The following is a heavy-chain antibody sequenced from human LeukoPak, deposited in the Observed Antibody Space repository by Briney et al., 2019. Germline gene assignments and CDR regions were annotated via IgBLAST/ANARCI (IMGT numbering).Heavy chain of an antibody. J-gene: IGHJ4*02. D-gene: IGHD3-16*01. CDR3: AKDVRLFEYFEF. V-gene: IGHV3-9*01. CDR2: ISWTSTNI. Sequence: PGGSLRLSCAASGFTFDDYAMHWVRQAPGKGLEWVAGISWTSTNIVYADSVKGRFTISRDNAKNSLYLQMNSLRAEDTALYYCAKDVRLFEYFEFWGQGALVTVSS. CDR1: GFTFDDYA.